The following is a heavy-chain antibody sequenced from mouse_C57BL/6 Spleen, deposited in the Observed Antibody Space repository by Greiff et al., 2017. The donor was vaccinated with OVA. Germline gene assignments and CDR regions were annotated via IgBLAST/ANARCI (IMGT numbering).Heavy chain of an antibody. D-gene: IGHD3-2*02. CDR1: GYTFTSYW. CDR3: ARSGGGGWYFDV. Sequence: VQLQQPGAELVKPGASVKLSCKASGYTFTSYWMQWVKQRLGQGLGWTGEIDPSDGYPNYNKKFKGKATLTVDTSSSTAYMQLSSLTSEDSAVYYCARSGGGGWYFDVWGTGTTVTVSS. J-gene: IGHJ1*03. V-gene: IGHV1-50*01. CDR2: IDPSDGYP.